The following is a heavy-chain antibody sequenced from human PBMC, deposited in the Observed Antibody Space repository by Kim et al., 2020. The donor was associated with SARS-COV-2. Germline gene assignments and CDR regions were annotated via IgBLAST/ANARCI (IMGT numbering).Heavy chain of an antibody. V-gene: IGHV4-30-2*01. CDR3: ARETSLGSYAFDY. Sequence: SETLSLTCVVSGGSIRSGGYSWSWIRQAPGKGLEWIGYIDYSGSTYYSLSLKSRVTMSVDRSNNQFSLKLNSVTAADTAVYFCARETSLGSYAFDYWGRG. CDR1: GGSIRSGGYS. D-gene: IGHD3-16*01. CDR2: IDYSGST. J-gene: IGHJ4*02.